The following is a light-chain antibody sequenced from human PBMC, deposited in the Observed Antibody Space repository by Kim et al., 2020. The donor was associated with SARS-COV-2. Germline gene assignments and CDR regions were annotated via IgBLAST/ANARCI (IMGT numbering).Light chain of an antibody. V-gene: IGKV3-15*01. CDR1: QSVGSN. CDR2: GAS. J-gene: IGKJ2*01. Sequence: EIEMTQSPATLSVSPGEGATLSCRTSQSVGSNLAWYQQKPGQAPRLLIYGASTRPTGIPPRFSGSGSGTEFTLTISSLRSEDFAVYYCQQYNNWPPMYTFGQGTKLEI. CDR3: QQYNNWPPMYT.